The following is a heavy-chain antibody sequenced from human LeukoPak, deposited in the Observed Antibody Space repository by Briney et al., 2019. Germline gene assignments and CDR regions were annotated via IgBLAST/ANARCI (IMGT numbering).Heavy chain of an antibody. CDR3: TRQSEGSGIPFDP. D-gene: IGHD3-10*01. Sequence: GGSLRLSCAASGFTFSGSAMHWVRQASGKGLEWVGRIRSKANSYATAYAASVKGRFTISGDDSKNTAYLQMNSLKTEDTAVYYCTRQSEGSGIPFDPWGQGTLVTVSS. J-gene: IGHJ5*02. V-gene: IGHV3-73*01. CDR1: GFTFSGSA. CDR2: IRSKANSYAT.